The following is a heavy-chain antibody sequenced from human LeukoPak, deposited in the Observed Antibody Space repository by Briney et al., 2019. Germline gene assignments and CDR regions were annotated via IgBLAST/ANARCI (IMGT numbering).Heavy chain of an antibody. CDR3: ARIRCSTCAFDY. V-gene: IGHV4-34*01. J-gene: IGHJ4*02. CDR2: INHSGRT. D-gene: IGHD2-15*01. Sequence: SETLSLTCAVYDGSFSNYYWTWIRQSPGKGLEWIGEINHSGRTNYNPSLKSRVTISVDTSKNQFSLNLSSVTAADTAVYYCARIRCSTCAFDYWGQGTLVTVPS. CDR1: DGSFSNYY.